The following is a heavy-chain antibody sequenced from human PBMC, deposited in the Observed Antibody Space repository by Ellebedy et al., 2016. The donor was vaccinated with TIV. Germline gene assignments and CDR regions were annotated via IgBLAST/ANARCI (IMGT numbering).Heavy chain of an antibody. V-gene: IGHV3-11*04. CDR2: ISSSGSNV. D-gene: IGHD3-10*01. CDR3: ARGGHYVSGSYDY. Sequence: EGSLRLSXAASGFTFSDYYMSWIRQAPGKGLEWVSYISSSGSNVYYADSVKGRFTISRDNAKNTVYLQMSSLRAEDTAVYYCARGGHYVSGSYDYWGQGSLVTVSS. CDR1: GFTFSDYY. J-gene: IGHJ4*02.